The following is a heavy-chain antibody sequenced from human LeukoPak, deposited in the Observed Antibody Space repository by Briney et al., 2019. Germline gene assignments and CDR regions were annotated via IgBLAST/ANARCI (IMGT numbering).Heavy chain of an antibody. CDR1: GYIFTDYA. Sequence: ASVKVSCKASGYIFTDYAIHWVRQAPGQRLEWMGWINAGDGNTKYSQKFQGRVTITRDTSATTAYMELSSLRSEDTAVYYCSRDPRSGYRDCWGQGTLVTVSS. V-gene: IGHV1-3*01. D-gene: IGHD3-22*01. CDR2: INAGDGNT. CDR3: SRDPRSGYRDC. J-gene: IGHJ4*02.